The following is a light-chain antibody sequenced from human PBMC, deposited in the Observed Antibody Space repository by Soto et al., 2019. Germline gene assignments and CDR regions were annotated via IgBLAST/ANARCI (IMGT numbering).Light chain of an antibody. V-gene: IGKV3-20*01. CDR1: QGVDSSF. J-gene: IGKJ1*01. Sequence: EIVLTQSPGFLSLSPGERATLSCRASQGVDSSFFAWYQQKPGQAPRLLIYGASKRATGIPDRFSGSGSGTDFTLTISRLEPEDFAVYYCQQYVSSVTFGQGTKVEIK. CDR2: GAS. CDR3: QQYVSSVT.